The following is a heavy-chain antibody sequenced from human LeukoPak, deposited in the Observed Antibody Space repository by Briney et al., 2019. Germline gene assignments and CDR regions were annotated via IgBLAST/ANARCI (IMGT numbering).Heavy chain of an antibody. Sequence: PGGSLRLSCAASGFTFSRYWMHWVRQAPGKGLVWVSRINGDGSDTSYAHSVRGRFTISRDNAKNTLFLQMNSLRAEDTAVYFCVRDPPEREELFDYWGQGTLVTASS. CDR3: VRDPPEREELFDY. V-gene: IGHV3-74*01. J-gene: IGHJ4*02. D-gene: IGHD1-26*01. CDR1: GFTFSRYW. CDR2: INGDGSDT.